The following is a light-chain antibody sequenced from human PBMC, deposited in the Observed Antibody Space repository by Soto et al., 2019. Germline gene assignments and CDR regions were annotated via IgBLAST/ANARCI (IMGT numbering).Light chain of an antibody. CDR1: SSDVGGYNY. CDR2: EVS. CDR3: SSYTGTSTYV. Sequence: QSALTQPASVSGSPGQSITISFTGTSSDVGGYNYVSWYQQHPGKAPKLMIYEVSNRPSGVSNRFSGSKSGNTASLTISGLQAEDEAAYYCSSYTGTSTYVFGSGTKVTV. J-gene: IGLJ1*01. V-gene: IGLV2-14*01.